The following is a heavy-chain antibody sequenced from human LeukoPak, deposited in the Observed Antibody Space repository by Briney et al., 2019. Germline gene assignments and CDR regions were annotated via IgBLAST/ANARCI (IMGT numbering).Heavy chain of an antibody. D-gene: IGHD2-8*02. J-gene: IGHJ4*02. CDR1: GFTFDDYA. V-gene: IGHV3-9*01. CDR3: AKVIYWSPYGDLDY. Sequence: GGSLRLSCAASGFTFDDYAMHWVRQAPGKGLEWISGISWNSGSIGYADSVKGRFTISRDNAKNSLYLQMNSLRAEDTALYYCAKVIYWSPYGDLDYWGQGTLVTVSS. CDR2: ISWNSGSI.